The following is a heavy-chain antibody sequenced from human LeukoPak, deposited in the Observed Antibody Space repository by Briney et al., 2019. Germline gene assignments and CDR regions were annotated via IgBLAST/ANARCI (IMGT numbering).Heavy chain of an antibody. CDR3: ARSCSSTSCSDY. Sequence: GGSLRLSCAASGFTFSSYSMNWVRQAPGKGLEWVSSISSSSSYIYYADSVKGRFTISRDNAKNSLYLQMNSLRAEDTAVYYCARSCSSTSCSDYWGQGTLVIVSS. J-gene: IGHJ4*02. D-gene: IGHD2-2*01. V-gene: IGHV3-21*01. CDR2: ISSSSSYI. CDR1: GFTFSSYS.